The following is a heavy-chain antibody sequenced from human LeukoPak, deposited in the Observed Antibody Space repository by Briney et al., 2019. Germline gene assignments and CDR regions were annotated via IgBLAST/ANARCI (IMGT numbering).Heavy chain of an antibody. J-gene: IGHJ5*02. CDR3: ARSSVDFDLWSGNFDTWFDP. CDR1: GDSVTSNSAG. D-gene: IGHD3-3*01. V-gene: IGHV6-1*01. Sequence: SQTLSLTCAISGDSVTSNSAGWSWIRQSPSRGLEWLGRTYYRSKWYNDYAVSVKSRITFNPDTSKNQFSLQLNSVTPEDTALYYCARSSVDFDLWSGNFDTWFDPWGQGTLVTVSS. CDR2: TYYRSKWYN.